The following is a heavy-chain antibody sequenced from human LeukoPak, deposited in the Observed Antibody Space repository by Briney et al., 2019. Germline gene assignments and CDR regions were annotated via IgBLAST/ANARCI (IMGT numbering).Heavy chain of an antibody. CDR2: ISGSGGNT. Sequence: GGSLRLSCAASGFTFSSYAMSWVRQAPGKGLECVSSISGSGGNTFYADSVKGRFTISRDNSKNTLYLQMNSLRAEDTAAYHCAKGRNEDGDAALNYWGQGTLVTVSS. V-gene: IGHV3-23*01. CDR3: AKGRNEDGDAALNY. J-gene: IGHJ4*02. CDR1: GFTFSSYA. D-gene: IGHD4-17*01.